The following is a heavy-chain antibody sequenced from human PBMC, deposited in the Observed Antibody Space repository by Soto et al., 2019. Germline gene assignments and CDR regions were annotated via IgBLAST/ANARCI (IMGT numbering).Heavy chain of an antibody. CDR1: GFTFSNAW. CDR3: TTAGSSSLPYYYYGMDV. J-gene: IGHJ6*02. CDR2: IKSKTDGGTT. D-gene: IGHD1-26*01. Sequence: GGSLRLSCAASGFTFSNAWMSWVRQAPGKGLEWVGRIKSKTDGGTTDYAAPVKGRFTISRDDSKNTLYLQMNSLKTEDTAVYYCTTAGSSSLPYYYYGMDVWGQGTTVTV. V-gene: IGHV3-15*01.